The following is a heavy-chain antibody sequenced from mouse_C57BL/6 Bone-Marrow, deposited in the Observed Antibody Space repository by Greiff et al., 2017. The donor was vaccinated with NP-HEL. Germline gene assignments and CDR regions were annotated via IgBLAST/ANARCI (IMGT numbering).Heavy chain of an antibody. J-gene: IGHJ3*01. V-gene: IGHV1-50*01. D-gene: IGHD2-12*01. CDR2: IDPSDSYT. Sequence: VQLQQPGAELVKPGASVKLSCKASGYTFTSYWMQWVKQRPGQGLEWIGEIDPSDSYTNYNQKFKGKATLTVDTSSSTAYMQLSSLTSEDSAVYYCARYEGPAWFAYWGQGTLVTVSA. CDR3: ARYEGPAWFAY. CDR1: GYTFTSYW.